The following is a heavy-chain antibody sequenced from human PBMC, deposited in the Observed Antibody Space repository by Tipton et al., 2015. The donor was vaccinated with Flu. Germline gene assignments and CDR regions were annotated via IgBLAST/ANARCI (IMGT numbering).Heavy chain of an antibody. D-gene: IGHD2-15*01. V-gene: IGHV3-74*01. J-gene: IGHJ4*02. CDR2: INTDGSTT. CDR1: GFTFSTYW. CDR3: ARDTGGYCSGSSCLPRFDY. Sequence: SLRLSCAASGFTFSTYWMHWVRQVPGKGLVWVSRINTDGSTTNYADSVKGRFTISRDNAKNTLYLQMSSLRVEDTAVYYCARDTGGYCSGSSCLPRFDYWGQGTLVTVSS.